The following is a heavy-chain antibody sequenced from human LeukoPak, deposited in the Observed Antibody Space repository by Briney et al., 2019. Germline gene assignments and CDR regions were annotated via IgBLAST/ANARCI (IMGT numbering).Heavy chain of an antibody. J-gene: IGHJ4*02. CDR3: ASHSPGGYYFDY. D-gene: IGHD3-10*01. Sequence: GGSLRLSCAASGFTVSSNYMSWVRQARGKGLEWVSVIYSGGSTYYADSVKGRFTISRDNSKNTLYLQMNSLRAEDTAVYYCASHSPGGYYFDYWGQGTLVTVSS. CDR2: IYSGGST. V-gene: IGHV3-66*04. CDR1: GFTVSSNY.